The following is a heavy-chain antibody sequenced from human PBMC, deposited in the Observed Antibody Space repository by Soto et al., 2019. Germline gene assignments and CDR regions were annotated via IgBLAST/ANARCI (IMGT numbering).Heavy chain of an antibody. CDR2: IKQDGSEK. D-gene: IGHD2-15*01. CDR3: ARSSSAAYDC. J-gene: IGHJ4*02. V-gene: IGHV3-7*01. Sequence: GGSLRLSCAASGFTFSSYWMSWVRQAPGKGLEWVANIKQDGSEKYNVDSVKGRFTISRDNAKSSLFLQMNSLRAEDTAVYFCARSSSAAYDCWGQGTLVSVSS. CDR1: GFTFSSYW.